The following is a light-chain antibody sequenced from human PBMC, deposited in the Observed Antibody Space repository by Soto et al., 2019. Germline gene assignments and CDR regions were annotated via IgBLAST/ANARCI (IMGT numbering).Light chain of an antibody. CDR3: QQYNNWPET. J-gene: IGKJ1*01. CDR1: QSVSNN. V-gene: IGKV3-15*01. CDR2: DAS. Sequence: EIVMTQSPATLSVSPGERATLSCRASQSVSNNLAWYQQKPGQAPRLLIYDASTRATGIPARFSGSGSGTEFTLTISSLQSEDFAVYYCQQYNNWPETFGQGTKVEIK.